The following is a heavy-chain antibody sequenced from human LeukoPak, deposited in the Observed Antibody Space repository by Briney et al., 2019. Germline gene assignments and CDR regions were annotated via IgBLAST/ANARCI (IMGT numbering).Heavy chain of an antibody. CDR2: IYYSGSI. V-gene: IGHV4-59*01. CDR3: ARGDIVVVPAALETDYYYYYGMDV. CDR1: GASISSYY. D-gene: IGHD2-2*01. Sequence: SETLSLTCTVSGASISSYYWSWIRQPPGKGLEWIGYIYYSGSINYNPSLKSRVTISVDTSKNQFSLKLNSVTAADTAVYYCARGDIVVVPAALETDYYYYYGMDVWGQGTTVTVSS. J-gene: IGHJ6*02.